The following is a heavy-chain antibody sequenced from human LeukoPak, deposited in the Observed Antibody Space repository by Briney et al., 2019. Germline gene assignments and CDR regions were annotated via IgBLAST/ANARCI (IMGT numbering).Heavy chain of an antibody. CDR3: AKQVSGQCLTPDSG. CDR2: ISGPSSHT. CDR1: GFTFSGFA. Sequence: GGSLRLSCVASGFTFSGFAMIWVRQAPGKGLQWVSAISGPSSHTYYADSVRGRFTISRDNSRNTLYLQMNSLTVEDTAVYYCAKQVSGQCLTPDSGWGQGTLVTVSS. V-gene: IGHV3-23*01. J-gene: IGHJ4*02. D-gene: IGHD6-19*01.